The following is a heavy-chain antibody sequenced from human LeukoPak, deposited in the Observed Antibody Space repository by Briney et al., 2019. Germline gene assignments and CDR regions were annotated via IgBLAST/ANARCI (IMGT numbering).Heavy chain of an antibody. D-gene: IGHD2-2*02. CDR3: ARQGYCSSTACYTAAFDI. CDR2: INPSNGDT. J-gene: IGHJ3*02. V-gene: IGHV1-2*02. CDR1: GCTFTGYY. Sequence: ASVKVSCKASGCTFTGYYIHWVRQAPGQGLEWMGWINPSNGDTNYAQKFQGRVTMTRDTSISTAYMELSRLTSDGPAVYYCARQGYCSSTACYTAAFDIWGQGTIVTVSS.